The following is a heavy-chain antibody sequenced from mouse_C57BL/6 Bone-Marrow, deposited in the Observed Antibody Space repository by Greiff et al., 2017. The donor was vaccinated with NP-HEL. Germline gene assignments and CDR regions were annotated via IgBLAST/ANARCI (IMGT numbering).Heavy chain of an antibody. V-gene: IGHV1-52*01. J-gene: IGHJ1*03. Sequence: VQLQQPGAELVRPGSSVKLSCKASGYTFTSYWMHWVKQRPIQGLEWIGNIDPSDSETHYNQKFKDKATLTVDKSSSTAYMQLSSLTSEDSAVYYCARGLSRWYFDVWGTGTTVTVSS. CDR1: GYTFTSYW. CDR3: ARGLSRWYFDV. CDR2: IDPSDSET. D-gene: IGHD3-1*01.